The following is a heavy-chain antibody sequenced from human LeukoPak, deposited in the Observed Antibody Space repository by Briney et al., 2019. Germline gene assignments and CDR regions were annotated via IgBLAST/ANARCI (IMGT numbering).Heavy chain of an antibody. V-gene: IGHV1-69*02. J-gene: IGHJ3*02. CDR2: IIPMLDIA. CDR1: GGTFRSYT. CDR3: ASPRDCSTTSCYNDDAFDI. D-gene: IGHD2-2*02. Sequence: AASVKVSCKAPGGTFRSYTIVWVRQAPGQGLEWMGRIIPMLDIANYAQKFQGRDTIIADKSTSTAYMELSSLRSEDTAVYYCASPRDCSTTSCYNDDAFDIWGQGTMVTVSS.